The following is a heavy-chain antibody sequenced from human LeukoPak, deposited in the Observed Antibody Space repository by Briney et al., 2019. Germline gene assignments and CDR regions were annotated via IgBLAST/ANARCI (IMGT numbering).Heavy chain of an antibody. J-gene: IGHJ3*02. CDR1: GISFVYYV. CDR2: FSYNCNQ. CDR3: ARDPPDISRWANAFDI. Sequence: GGSLRFSCTSSGISFVYYVFHLVHLAPVKVLGWVAFFSYNCNQKYGESVKGHFTISRDNSKNTLYLQMNGLRAEDTAVYYCARDPPDISRWANAFDIWGQGTMVTVSS. D-gene: IGHD1-14*01. V-gene: IGHV3-30-3*01.